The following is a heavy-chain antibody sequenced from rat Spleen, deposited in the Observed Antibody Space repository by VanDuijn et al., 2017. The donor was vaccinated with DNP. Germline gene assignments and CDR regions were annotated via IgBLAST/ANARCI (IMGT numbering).Heavy chain of an antibody. CDR3: ARFNGYYYALDA. CDR1: GFTFSNYY. V-gene: IGHV5-22*01. CDR2: IRYDGGTT. J-gene: IGHJ4*01. D-gene: IGHD1-3*01. Sequence: EVQLVESGGGLVQPGRSMKLSCAASGFTFSNYYMAWVRQAPTKGLEWVAYIRYDGGTTNYRDSVKGRFTISRDNAKRTLYLEMNSLRSEDVATYFCARFNGYYYALDAWGQGTSVTVSS.